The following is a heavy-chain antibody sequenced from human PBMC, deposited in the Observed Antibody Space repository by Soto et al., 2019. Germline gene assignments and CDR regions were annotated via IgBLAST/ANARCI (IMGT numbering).Heavy chain of an antibody. Sequence: SETLSLTCAVSSGSISSSNWWSWVRQPPGKGLEWIGEINHSGSTNYNPSLKSRVTISVDTSKNQFSLKLSSVTAADTAVYYCASVYGDLDYWGQGTLVTVSS. CDR1: SGSISSSNW. CDR2: INHSGST. CDR3: ASVYGDLDY. D-gene: IGHD4-17*01. J-gene: IGHJ4*02. V-gene: IGHV4-4*02.